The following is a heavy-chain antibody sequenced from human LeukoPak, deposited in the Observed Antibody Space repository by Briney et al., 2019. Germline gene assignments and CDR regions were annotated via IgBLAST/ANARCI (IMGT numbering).Heavy chain of an antibody. CDR1: GFTFSSYG. CDR2: IKQDGSEK. V-gene: IGHV3-7*01. CDR3: AGEDTPIIDDSLTGYAHYY. Sequence: GGSLRLSCAASGFTFSSYGMSWVRQAPGKGLEWVANIKQDGSEKYYVDSVKGRFTISRDNAKNSLYLQMNSLREEDRPGYYCAGEDTPIIDDSLTGYAHYYWGQGHLVPVSS. J-gene: IGHJ4*02. D-gene: IGHD3-9*01.